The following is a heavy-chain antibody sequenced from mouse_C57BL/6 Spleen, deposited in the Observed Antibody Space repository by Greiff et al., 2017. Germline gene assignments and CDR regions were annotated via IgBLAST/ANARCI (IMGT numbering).Heavy chain of an antibody. V-gene: IGHV1-64*01. CDR3: ARRDWEYYFDY. CDR1: GYTFTSYW. D-gene: IGHD4-1*01. CDR2: IHPNSGST. Sequence: VQLQQPGAELVKPGASVTLSCKASGYTFTSYWMHWVKQRPGQGLEWIGMIHPNSGSTNYNEKFKSKATLTVDKSSSTAYMQLSSLTSEDSAVYYCARRDWEYYFDYWGQGTTLTVSS. J-gene: IGHJ2*01.